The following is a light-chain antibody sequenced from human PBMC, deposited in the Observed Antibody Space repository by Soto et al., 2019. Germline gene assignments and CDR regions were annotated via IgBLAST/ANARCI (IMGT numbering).Light chain of an antibody. V-gene: IGKV3-15*01. J-gene: IGKJ3*01. Sequence: DIVMTQSPATLSVSPGERATLSCRASRTVSTNLAWYQQKPGQAPRLLIYYTSTRATCIPARFSGSGSGKEYTLTISSLQSEHYSVYYCQQYNNWPPGATFGPGTKVEIK. CDR2: YTS. CDR3: QQYNNWPPGAT. CDR1: RTVSTN.